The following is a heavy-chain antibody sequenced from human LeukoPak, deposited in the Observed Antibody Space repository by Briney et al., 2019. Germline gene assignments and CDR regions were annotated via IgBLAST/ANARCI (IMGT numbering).Heavy chain of an antibody. Sequence: SETLSLTCGVSGGSITITNYWSGVRQPPGKGLEWIGEVNLQGSTNYNPSLMGRLAISVDTSENHISLQLTSVTAADTAVYYCAREGGPYRPLDYSGQGTLVTVSS. V-gene: IGHV4-4*02. CDR3: AREGGPYRPLDY. J-gene: IGHJ4*02. CDR2: VNLQGST. CDR1: GGSITITNY.